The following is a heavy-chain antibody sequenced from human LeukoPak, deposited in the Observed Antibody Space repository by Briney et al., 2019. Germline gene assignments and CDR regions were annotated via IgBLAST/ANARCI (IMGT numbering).Heavy chain of an antibody. CDR3: ARDLTHSGWYDDYFDY. CDR2: IKQDGSEK. Sequence: GGSLRLSCAASGFTFSSYWMSWVRQAPGKGLEWVANIKQDGSEKYYVDSVKGRFTISRDNAKNSLYLQMNSLRAEDTAVYYCARDLTHSGWYDDYFDYGGQGTLVTVSS. J-gene: IGHJ4*02. CDR1: GFTFSSYW. D-gene: IGHD6-19*01. V-gene: IGHV3-7*03.